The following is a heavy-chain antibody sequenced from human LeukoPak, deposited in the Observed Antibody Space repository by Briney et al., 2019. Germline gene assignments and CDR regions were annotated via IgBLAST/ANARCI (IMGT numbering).Heavy chain of an antibody. J-gene: IGHJ4*02. CDR2: VYYSGST. D-gene: IGHD2-21*02. Sequence: SETLSLTCAVSGGPFSGYFWSWIRQSSGKGLEWIGYVYYSGSTYYNPSLKSRLTISVDTSENQFSLHLTSVTAADTAVYFCARVTRWAGLDFWGQGTLVTVSS. CDR3: ARVTRWAGLDF. CDR1: GGPFSGYF. V-gene: IGHV4-59*06.